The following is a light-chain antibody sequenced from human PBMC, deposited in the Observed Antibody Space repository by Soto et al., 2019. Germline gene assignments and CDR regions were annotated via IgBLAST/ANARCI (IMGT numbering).Light chain of an antibody. CDR2: DVS. J-gene: IGLJ1*01. Sequence: QSALTQPASVSGSPGQSITISCTGTSSDVGGYNYVSWYQQHPGKAPKLLICDVSNRPSGVSNRFSGSKSGNTASLTISGLQAEDEADYYCYSYSRSNTLDVFGSGTKLTVL. CDR1: SSDVGGYNY. CDR3: YSYSRSNTLDV. V-gene: IGLV2-14*01.